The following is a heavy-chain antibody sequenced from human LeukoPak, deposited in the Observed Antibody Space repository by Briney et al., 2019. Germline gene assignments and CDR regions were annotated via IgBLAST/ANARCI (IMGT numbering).Heavy chain of an antibody. D-gene: IGHD6-19*01. CDR2: IHSNSGGT. Sequence: ASVKVSCKASGYTFTGQHIHWVRQAPGQGLEWMGWIHSNSGGTNYAQKFQGRVTMTRDTSISTAYMELSRLRSDDTAVYYRARDSGGWYRPQFDFWGQGTLVTVSS. J-gene: IGHJ4*02. CDR1: GYTFTGQH. V-gene: IGHV1-2*02. CDR3: ARDSGGWYRPQFDF.